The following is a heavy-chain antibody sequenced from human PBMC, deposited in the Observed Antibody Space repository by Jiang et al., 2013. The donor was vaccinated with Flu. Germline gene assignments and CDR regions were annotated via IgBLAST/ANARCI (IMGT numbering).Heavy chain of an antibody. D-gene: IGHD4-17*01. J-gene: IGHJ3*02. Sequence: GAEVKKPGASVKVSCKASGYTFTSYAMHWVRQAPGQRLEWMGWINAGNGNTKYSQKFQGRVTITRDTSASTAYMELSSLRSEDTAVYYCAGVLTTVTTTNAFDIWGQGTMVTVSS. CDR2: INAGNGNT. V-gene: IGHV1-3*01. CDR1: GYTFTSYA. CDR3: AGVLTTVTTTNAFDI.